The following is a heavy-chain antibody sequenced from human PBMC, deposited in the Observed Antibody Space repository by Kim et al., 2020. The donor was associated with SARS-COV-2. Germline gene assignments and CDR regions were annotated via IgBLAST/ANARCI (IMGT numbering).Heavy chain of an antibody. CDR1: GGSISSYY. D-gene: IGHD6-19*01. V-gene: IGHV4-59*13. J-gene: IGHJ5*02. CDR3: ARGIAVAGTRWFDP. CDR2: IYYSGST. Sequence: SETLSLTCTVSGGSISSYYWSWIRQPPGKGLEWIGYIYYSGSTNYNPSLKSRVTISVDTSKNQFSLKLSSVTAADTAVYYCARGIAVAGTRWFDPWGQGTLVTVSS.